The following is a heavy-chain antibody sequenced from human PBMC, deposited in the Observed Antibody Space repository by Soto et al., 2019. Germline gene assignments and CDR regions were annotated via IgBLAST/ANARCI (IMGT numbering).Heavy chain of an antibody. J-gene: IGHJ6*03. D-gene: IGHD3-3*01. CDR2: ISAYNGNT. Sequence: VQLVQSGAEVKKPGASVKVSCKASGYTFTSYGISWVRQAPGQGLEWMGWISAYNGNTNYAQKLQGRVSMTTDTSTSTAYMELRSLRSDDTAVYYCAVGTERTYYEFWSGSSGSHHMDVWGKCTTVSVSS. V-gene: IGHV1-18*01. CDR3: AVGTERTYYEFWSGSSGSHHMDV. CDR1: GYTFTSYG.